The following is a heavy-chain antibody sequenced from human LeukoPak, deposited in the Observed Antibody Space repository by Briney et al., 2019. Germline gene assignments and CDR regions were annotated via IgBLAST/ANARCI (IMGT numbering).Heavy chain of an antibody. CDR2: IKQDGSAK. Sequence: PGGSLRLSCAASGFTFSSYWMSWVRQAPGKGLEWVANIKQDGSAKYYVDSVKGRFTICRDNAKNSLSLQLNSLRAEDTAVYYCARVFVTGNSDFGYWGQGTLVTVSS. J-gene: IGHJ4*02. CDR1: GFTFSSYW. V-gene: IGHV3-7*01. CDR3: ARVFVTGNSDFGY. D-gene: IGHD4-23*01.